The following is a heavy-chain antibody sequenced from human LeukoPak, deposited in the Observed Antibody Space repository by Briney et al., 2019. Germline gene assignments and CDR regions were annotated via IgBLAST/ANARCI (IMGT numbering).Heavy chain of an antibody. CDR3: ARSEGMATITYFDY. CDR2: IYHSGTT. Sequence: SETLSLTCTVSGYSFTINYYWGWSRQPPGKGLEWIGSIYHSGTTYYNPSLKSRLALSLDTSKNQFSLKLSAVTASDTAVYYCARSEGMATITYFDYWGQGTLVTVSS. D-gene: IGHD5-24*01. CDR1: GYSFTINYY. J-gene: IGHJ4*02. V-gene: IGHV4-38-2*02.